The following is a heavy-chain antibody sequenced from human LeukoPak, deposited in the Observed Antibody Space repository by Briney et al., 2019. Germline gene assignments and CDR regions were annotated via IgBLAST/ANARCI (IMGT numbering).Heavy chain of an antibody. V-gene: IGHV4-30-4*08. CDR1: GGSISSGDYY. Sequence: PSQTLSLTCTVSGGSISSGDYYWSWIRQPPGKGLEWIGYIYYSGSTNYNPSLKSRVTISVDTSKNQFSLKLSSVTAADTAVYYCARVYYDFWSGYPIFDPWGQGTLVTVSS. CDR2: IYYSGST. D-gene: IGHD3-3*01. J-gene: IGHJ5*02. CDR3: ARVYYDFWSGYPIFDP.